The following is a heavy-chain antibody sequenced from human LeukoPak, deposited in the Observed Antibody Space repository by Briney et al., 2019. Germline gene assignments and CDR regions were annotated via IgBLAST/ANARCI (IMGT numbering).Heavy chain of an antibody. CDR1: GFTFSNAW. Sequence: GGSLRLSCAASGFTFSNAWMSWVRQAPEKGLEWVGRIQSKTDGGTTDYAAPVKGRFTISRDDSKNTLYLQMNSLKTEDSAVYYCTTDLNARGNYYDSSGYVSTIDYWGQGTLVTVSS. J-gene: IGHJ4*02. CDR3: TTDLNARGNYYDSSGYVSTIDY. D-gene: IGHD3-22*01. CDR2: IQSKTDGGTT. V-gene: IGHV3-15*01.